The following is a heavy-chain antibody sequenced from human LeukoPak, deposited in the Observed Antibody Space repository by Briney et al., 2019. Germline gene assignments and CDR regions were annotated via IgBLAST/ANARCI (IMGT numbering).Heavy chain of an antibody. V-gene: IGHV6-1*01. Sequence: SQTLSLTYAISVDSVSSNSAAWNWIRQSPSRGLEWLGRTYYRSKWSNDYAVSVKSRITISPDTSKNQFSLQLKSVTPEDTAVYYCARGGIGYCSTTRCSFDFWGQGTLVTVSS. J-gene: IGHJ4*02. CDR2: TYYRSKWSN. CDR1: VDSVSSNSAA. CDR3: ARGGIGYCSTTRCSFDF. D-gene: IGHD2-2*01.